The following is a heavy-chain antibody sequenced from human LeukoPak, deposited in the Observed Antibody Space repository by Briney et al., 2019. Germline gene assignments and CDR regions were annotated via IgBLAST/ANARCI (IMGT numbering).Heavy chain of an antibody. CDR1: GYTFTSYG. J-gene: IGHJ3*02. D-gene: IGHD3-16*01. CDR3: ARDTGLEGRRLGKEACDI. CDR2: ISGYNGNT. V-gene: IGHV1-18*01. Sequence: GASVNVSCKASGYTFTSYGITWVRQAPGQGLEWMGWISGYNGNTKYARKVQGRVTMTTDTSTTTAYMELRSLRSDDTAVYYCARDTGLEGRRLGKEACDIWGQGTVVTVSP.